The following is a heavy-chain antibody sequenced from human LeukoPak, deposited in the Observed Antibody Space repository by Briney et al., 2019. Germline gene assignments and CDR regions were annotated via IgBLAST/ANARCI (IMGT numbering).Heavy chain of an antibody. V-gene: IGHV3-20*04. CDR2: INWNGGST. D-gene: IGHD6-19*01. Sequence: GGSPRLSCAASGFTFDDYTMSWVRQAPGKGLEWVSGINWNGGSTGYVDSVRGRFTISRDNAKNSLYLQMNSLRAEDTAVYYCARDPSSGWYLKGWFDPWGQGTLVTVSS. J-gene: IGHJ5*02. CDR3: ARDPSSGWYLKGWFDP. CDR1: GFTFDDYT.